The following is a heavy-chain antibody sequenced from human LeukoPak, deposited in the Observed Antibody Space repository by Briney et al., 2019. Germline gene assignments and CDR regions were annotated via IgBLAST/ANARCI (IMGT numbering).Heavy chain of an antibody. J-gene: IGHJ6*03. D-gene: IGHD6-13*01. V-gene: IGHV4-38-2*01. Sequence: PSENLSFTSSVSGYTINNVYYWGWFRQPPVKWLEWIGRIFHSGNTYYNPSLKSRVAISVDTSKNHFSLKLTSVTAADSAVYYCARQGGSSSPYYYYYMDVWGKGTTVTVSS. CDR3: ARQGGSSSPYYYYYMDV. CDR1: GYTINNVYY. CDR2: IFHSGNT.